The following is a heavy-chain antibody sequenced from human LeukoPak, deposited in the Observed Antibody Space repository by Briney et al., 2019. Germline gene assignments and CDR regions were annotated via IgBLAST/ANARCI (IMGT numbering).Heavy chain of an antibody. V-gene: IGHV3-21*04. D-gene: IGHD3-10*01. J-gene: IGHJ4*02. CDR3: ATDQYYYASGSYRFDY. CDR1: GFTFSSYS. CDR2: ISSSSSYI. Sequence: GGSLRLSCAASGFTFSSYSMNWVRQAPGKGLEWVSSISSSSSYIYYADSVKGRFTISRDNSKNTLYLEMKSLRADDTAEYYCATDQYYYASGSYRFDYWGQGTLVTVSS.